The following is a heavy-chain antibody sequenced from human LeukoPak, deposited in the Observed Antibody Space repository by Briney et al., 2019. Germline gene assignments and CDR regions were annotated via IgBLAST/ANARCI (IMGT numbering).Heavy chain of an antibody. V-gene: IGHV4-59*01. CDR1: GGSISSYY. D-gene: IGHD3-10*01. CDR3: ARIGEAGYYYMDV. Sequence: RTSETLSLTCTVSGGSISSYYWSWIRQPPGKGLEWIGYIYYSGSTNYNPSLKSRVTISVDTSKNQFSLKLSSVTAADTAVYYCARIGEAGYYYMDVWGKGTTVTVSS. J-gene: IGHJ6*03. CDR2: IYYSGST.